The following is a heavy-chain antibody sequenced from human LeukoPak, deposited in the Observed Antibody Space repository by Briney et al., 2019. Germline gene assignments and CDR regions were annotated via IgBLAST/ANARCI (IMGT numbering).Heavy chain of an antibody. J-gene: IGHJ6*03. CDR3: ARVTFLRYFDWLYYYYYYMDV. Sequence: SETLPLTCTVSGGSISSYYWSWIRQPAGKGLEWIGRIYTSGSTNYNPSLKSRVTMSVDTSKNQFSLKLSSVTAADTAVYYCARVTFLRYFDWLYYYYYYMDVWGKGTTVTVSS. CDR1: GGSISSYY. CDR2: IYTSGST. V-gene: IGHV4-4*07. D-gene: IGHD3-9*01.